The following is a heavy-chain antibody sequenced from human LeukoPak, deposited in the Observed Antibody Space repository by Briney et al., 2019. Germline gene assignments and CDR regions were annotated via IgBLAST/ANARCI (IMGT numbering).Heavy chain of an antibody. CDR3: ARDDPIQRANYDILTGLYYYGMDV. D-gene: IGHD3-9*01. J-gene: IGHJ6*02. CDR2: MNPNSGNT. Sequence: GASVKVSCKASGYTFTSYDINWVRQATGQRLEWMGWMNPNSGNTGYAQKFQGRVTMTRNTSISTAYMELRSLRSDDTAVYYCARDDPIQRANYDILTGLYYYGMDVWGQGTTVTVSS. V-gene: IGHV1-8*01. CDR1: GYTFTSYD.